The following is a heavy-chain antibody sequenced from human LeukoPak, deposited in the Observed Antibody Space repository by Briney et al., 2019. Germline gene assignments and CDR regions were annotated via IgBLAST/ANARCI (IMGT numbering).Heavy chain of an antibody. CDR1: GFTFSSYG. Sequence: GGSLRLSCAASGFTFSSYGMHWVRQAPGRGLEWVAFIRYDGSNKYYADSVKGRFTISRANSKKTLYLQVNSLRAEEPAVYYCANQLEKYHDFWSGYNDYWCQGSLVTVSS. D-gene: IGHD3-3*01. CDR3: ANQLEKYHDFWSGYNDY. CDR2: IRYDGSNK. V-gene: IGHV3-30*02. J-gene: IGHJ4*02.